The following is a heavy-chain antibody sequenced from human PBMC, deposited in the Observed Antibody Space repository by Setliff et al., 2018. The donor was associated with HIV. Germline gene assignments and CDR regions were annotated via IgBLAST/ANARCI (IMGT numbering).Heavy chain of an antibody. CDR3: ARESGIVGAQGFDY. J-gene: IGHJ4*02. V-gene: IGHV4-61*02. CDR1: GDSISSGSYY. Sequence: SETLSLTCTVSGDSISSGSYYWSWFRRPAGKELEWIGLIYISGSTIYNPSLKSRVTITINTSKRQFSLNLSSVTAADSAMYYCARESGIVGAQGFDYWSQGTLVTVSS. D-gene: IGHD1-26*01. CDR2: IYISGST.